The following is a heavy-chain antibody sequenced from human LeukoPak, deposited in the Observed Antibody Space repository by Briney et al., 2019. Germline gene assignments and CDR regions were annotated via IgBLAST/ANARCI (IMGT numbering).Heavy chain of an antibody. CDR3: ATLTVRGVINI. D-gene: IGHD3-10*01. CDR2: VQSKTDGGTT. CDR1: GFSLSNTW. Sequence: GGALRLSCAASGFSLSNTWMNWVRQAPGEGLESVGRVQSKTDGGTTEYAAPVKGRFTISRDDSKTTLYLQMNSLKTEDTAVYYCATLTVRGVINIWGQGTLVTVSS. J-gene: IGHJ4*02. V-gene: IGHV3-15*01.